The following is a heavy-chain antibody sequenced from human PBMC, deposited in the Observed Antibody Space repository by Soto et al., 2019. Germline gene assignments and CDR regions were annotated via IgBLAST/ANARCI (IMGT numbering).Heavy chain of an antibody. D-gene: IGHD3-3*01. Sequence: PSETLSLTCAVSGGSISSSNWWSWVRQPPGKGLEWIGDIYHSGSTNYNPSLKSRVTISVDKSKNQFSLKLSSVTAADTAVYYCARVVAGYDFWSGYPFDYWGQGTLVTVSS. CDR2: IYHSGST. CDR3: ARVVAGYDFWSGYPFDY. J-gene: IGHJ4*02. V-gene: IGHV4-4*02. CDR1: GGSISSSNW.